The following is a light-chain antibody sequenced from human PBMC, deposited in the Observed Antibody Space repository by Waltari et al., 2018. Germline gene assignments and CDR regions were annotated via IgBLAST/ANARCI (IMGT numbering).Light chain of an antibody. CDR1: QNIGSS. Sequence: DIQMTQSPSTLPASAGDSVTIPCRASQNIGSSLVWYQQKPGKAPKLLIYEASSLQFGVPSRFSGRGSGAEFTLTIASLQPDDFAAYYCQQYKTSPTWTFGQGTRVELK. V-gene: IGKV1-5*03. CDR3: QQYKTSPTWT. CDR2: EAS. J-gene: IGKJ1*01.